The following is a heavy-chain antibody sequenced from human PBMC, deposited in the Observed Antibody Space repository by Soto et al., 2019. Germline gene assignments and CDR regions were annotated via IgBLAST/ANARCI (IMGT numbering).Heavy chain of an antibody. CDR3: ARDRGKITTLNDAFDI. V-gene: IGHV3-33*01. J-gene: IGHJ3*02. CDR2: IWYDGSNK. D-gene: IGHD3-22*01. Sequence: PGGSLRLSCAASGFTFSSYGMHWVRQAPGKGLEWVAVIWYDGSNKYYADSVKGRFTISRDNSKNTLYLQMNSLRAEDTAVYYCARDRGKITTLNDAFDIWGQGTMVTVS. CDR1: GFTFSSYG.